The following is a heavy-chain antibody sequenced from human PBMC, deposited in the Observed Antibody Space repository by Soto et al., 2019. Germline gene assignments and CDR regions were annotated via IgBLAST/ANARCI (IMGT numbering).Heavy chain of an antibody. J-gene: IGHJ4*02. CDR2: VSNDGSIK. D-gene: IGHD4-17*01. CDR1: GFSFSGYG. V-gene: IGHV3-30*18. CDR3: AKNEIGGGHGDEFFDH. Sequence: QVQLVESGGSVVQPGRSLRLSCAASGFSFSGYGMHWIRQTPGKGLEWVALVSNDGSIKYYADSVKGRFTISRDNSKNTVYLEMNSLRAGDTAVYYCAKNEIGGGHGDEFFDHWGQGTLVTVSS.